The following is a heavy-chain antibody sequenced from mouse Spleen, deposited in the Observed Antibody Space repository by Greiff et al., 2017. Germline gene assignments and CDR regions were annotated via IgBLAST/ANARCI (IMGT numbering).Heavy chain of an antibody. Sequence: QVQLQQSGAELVKPGASLKLSCKASGYTFTEYTIHWVKQRSGQGLEWIGRFYPGSGSIKYNEKFKDKATLTADKSSSTVYMELSRLTSEDSAVYFCARHEETGYGYDEYFDVWGTGTTVTVSS. J-gene: IGHJ1*03. V-gene: IGHV1-62-2*01. CDR2: FYPGSGSI. CDR3: ARHEETGYGYDEYFDV. CDR1: GYTFTEYT. D-gene: IGHD2-2*01.